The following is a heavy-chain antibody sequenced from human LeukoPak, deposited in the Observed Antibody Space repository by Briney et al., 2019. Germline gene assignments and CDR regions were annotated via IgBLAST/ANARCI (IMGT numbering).Heavy chain of an antibody. CDR1: GFTLSSYA. D-gene: IGHD3-10*01. CDR3: ARNPQIWFGELFSPRPYYYYYGMDV. CDR2: ISYDGSNK. J-gene: IGHJ6*02. Sequence: PGGSLRLSCAASGFTLSSYAMHWVRQAPGKGLEWVAVISYDGSNKYYADSVKGRFTISRDNSKNTLYLQMNSLRAEDTAVYYCARNPQIWFGELFSPRPYYYYYGMDVWGQGTTVTVSS. V-gene: IGHV3-30-3*01.